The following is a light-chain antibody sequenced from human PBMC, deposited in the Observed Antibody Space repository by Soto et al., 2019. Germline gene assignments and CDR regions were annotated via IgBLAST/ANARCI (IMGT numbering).Light chain of an antibody. CDR3: QQYYSTPLT. CDR1: QSVLFSSNNNNY. CDR2: WAS. Sequence: EIEMTQSPESLAVSLGERATINCKSSQSVLFSSNNNNYLAWYQQKPGHPPKLLIYWASTRESGVPARFSGSGSGTDFTLTITGLQAEDVAVYYCQQYYSTPLTFGGGTKLEIK. V-gene: IGKV4-1*01. J-gene: IGKJ4*01.